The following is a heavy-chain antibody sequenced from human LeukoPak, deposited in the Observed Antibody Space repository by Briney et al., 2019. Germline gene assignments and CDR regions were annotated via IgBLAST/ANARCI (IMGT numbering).Heavy chain of an antibody. J-gene: IGHJ4*02. CDR2: IYSGGST. D-gene: IGHD6-19*01. V-gene: IGHV3-53*01. Sequence: GGSLRLSCAASGFTVSSNYMSWVRQVPGKGLEWVSVIYSGGSTYYADSVKGRFTISRDNSKNTLYLQMNRLRGEDTAVYYCARVPYSSGWYFDYWGQGTLVPVSS. CDR3: ARVPYSSGWYFDY. CDR1: GFTVSSNY.